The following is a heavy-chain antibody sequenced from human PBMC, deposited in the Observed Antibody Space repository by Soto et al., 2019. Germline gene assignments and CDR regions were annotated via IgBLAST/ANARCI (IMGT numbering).Heavy chain of an antibody. CDR2: MNPNSGNT. CDR3: ARGITIFGVVPG. D-gene: IGHD3-3*01. J-gene: IGHJ4*02. V-gene: IGHV1-8*02. Sequence: ASVKASCKASGNTFASYAISWVRQATGQGLEWMGWMNPNSGNTGYAQKYQGRVTMTRNTSISTAYMELSSLRSEDTAVYYCARGITIFGVVPGWGQGTLVTVSS. CDR1: GNTFASYA.